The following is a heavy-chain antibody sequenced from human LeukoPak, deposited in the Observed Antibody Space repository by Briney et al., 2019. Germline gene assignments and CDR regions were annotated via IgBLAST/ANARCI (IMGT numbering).Heavy chain of an antibody. Sequence: GGSLRLSCAASGFTFSTYGMHWVRQAPGEGLEWVALIWYDGSNENYADSAKGRFTISRDKSKNTLYLQMNSLRAEDTAVYYCAKGSTSGTYLSDGFDYWGQGTLVTVSS. D-gene: IGHD1-26*01. J-gene: IGHJ4*02. V-gene: IGHV3-33*03. CDR2: IWYDGSNE. CDR3: AKGSTSGTYLSDGFDY. CDR1: GFTFSTYG.